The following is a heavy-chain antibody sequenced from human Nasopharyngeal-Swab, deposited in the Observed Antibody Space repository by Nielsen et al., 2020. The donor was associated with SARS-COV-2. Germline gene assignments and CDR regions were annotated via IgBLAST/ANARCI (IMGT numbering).Heavy chain of an antibody. V-gene: IGHV1-45*02. CDR3: ATPSGIVGATNPFGAFAF. D-gene: IGHD1-26*01. CDR1: GHTFTYRY. Sequence: SVKVSCKASGHTFTYRYLHWVRQAPGQTLEWMGWITPFNGNTNYAQKFQDRVIITTDRSMTTAYMELSSLRSEDTAMYYCATPSGIVGATNPFGAFAFWGQGTMVTVSS. CDR2: ITPFNGNT. J-gene: IGHJ3*01.